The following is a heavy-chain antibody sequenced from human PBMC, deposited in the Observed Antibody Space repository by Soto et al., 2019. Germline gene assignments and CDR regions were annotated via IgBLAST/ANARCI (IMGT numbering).Heavy chain of an antibody. CDR1: GGTFSSYA. CDR3: ARSQGSSTSLEIYYYYYYGMDV. J-gene: IGHJ6*02. D-gene: IGHD2-2*01. V-gene: IGHV1-69*01. CDR2: IIPISDTT. Sequence: QVQLVQSGAEVKKPGSSVKVSCKASGGTFSSYAISWVRQAPGQGLEWMGGIIPISDTTNYAQKFQGRVTITADESTSAAYMDLSSLRSEDTAVYYCARSQGSSTSLEIYYYYYYGMDVWGQGTTVTVS.